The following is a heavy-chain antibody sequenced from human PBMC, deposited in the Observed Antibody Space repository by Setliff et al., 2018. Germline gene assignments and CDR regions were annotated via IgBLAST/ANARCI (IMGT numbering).Heavy chain of an antibody. Sequence: ASVKVSCKASGYPFTSNSMHWVRQAPGQGLEWMGWISAYNGNTNYAQKLQGRVTMTTDTSTSTAYMELRSLRTEDTAVYYCAREGVDTRSSTDYRYYMDVWGKGTTVTVSS. J-gene: IGHJ6*03. D-gene: IGHD5-18*01. V-gene: IGHV1-18*01. CDR3: AREGVDTRSSTDYRYYMDV. CDR2: ISAYNGNT. CDR1: GYPFTSNS.